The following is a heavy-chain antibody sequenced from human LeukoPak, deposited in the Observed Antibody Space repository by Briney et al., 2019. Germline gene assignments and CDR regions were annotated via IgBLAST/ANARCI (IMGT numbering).Heavy chain of an antibody. V-gene: IGHV6-1*01. D-gene: IGHD6-19*01. CDR3: ARDRVFRIAVAGTGLDY. CDR1: GDSVSSDSAP. J-gene: IGHJ4*02. CDR2: TYYRSKWYN. Sequence: QTLGLLRAISGDSVSSDSAPWNWIRQSPSRGLEWLGRTYYRSKWYNDYAVSVKSRITINPDTSKNQFSLQLNSVTPEDTAVYYCARDRVFRIAVAGTGLDYWGQ.